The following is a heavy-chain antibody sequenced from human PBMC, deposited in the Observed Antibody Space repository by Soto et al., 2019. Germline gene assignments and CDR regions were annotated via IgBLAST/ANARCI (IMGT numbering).Heavy chain of an antibody. D-gene: IGHD2-15*01. Sequence: RASVKVSCKASGYTFTSYDINWVRQATGQGLEWMGWMNPNSGNTGYAQKFQGRVTMTRNTSTSTAYMERSSLRSEDTAVYYCARGLCCGGGFDPWGQGTLVTVSS. CDR2: MNPNSGNT. CDR3: ARGLCCGGGFDP. J-gene: IGHJ5*02. V-gene: IGHV1-8*01. CDR1: GYTFTSYD.